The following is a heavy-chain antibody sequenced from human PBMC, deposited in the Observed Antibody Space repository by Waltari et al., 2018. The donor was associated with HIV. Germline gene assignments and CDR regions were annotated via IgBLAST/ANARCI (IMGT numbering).Heavy chain of an antibody. D-gene: IGHD6-19*01. Sequence: EVQLVQSGAEVKKPGESLKISCKGSGYSFTSYWIGWVRQMPGKGLEWMGSIDPGDADARYSPSFQGQVTISADKSISTAYLQWSSLKASDTAMYYCARPRYSSTSFFDLWGRGTLVTVSS. J-gene: IGHJ2*01. CDR1: GYSFTSYW. V-gene: IGHV5-51*03. CDR2: IDPGDADA. CDR3: ARPRYSSTSFFDL.